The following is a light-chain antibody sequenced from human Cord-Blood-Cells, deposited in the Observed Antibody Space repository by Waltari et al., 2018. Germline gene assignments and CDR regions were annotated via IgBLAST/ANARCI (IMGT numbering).Light chain of an antibody. Sequence: SYELTQPPSVSVSPGQTARITCPGDALPNKYSYWYQQKPGQAPGLGIYKDRERASGSPERFSGSSSGTTVTLTISGVQAEDEADYYCQSADSSGTSVVFGGGTKLTVL. J-gene: IGLJ2*01. CDR3: QSADSSGTSVV. CDR2: KDR. V-gene: IGLV3-25*03. CDR1: ALPNKY.